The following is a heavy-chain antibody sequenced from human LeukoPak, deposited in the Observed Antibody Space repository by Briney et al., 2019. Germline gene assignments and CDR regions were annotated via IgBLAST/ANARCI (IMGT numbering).Heavy chain of an antibody. V-gene: IGHV1-18*01. CDR2: ISAYNGNT. CDR3: ARDTNYYDSSGPPSFDP. J-gene: IGHJ5*02. D-gene: IGHD3-22*01. Sequence: ASVKVSCKASGYTFTSYGISWVRQAPGQGLEWMGWISAYNGNTNYAQKLQGRVTMTTDTSTSTAYMELRSLRSDDTAVYYCARDTNYYDSSGPPSFDPWGQGTLVTVSS. CDR1: GYTFTSYG.